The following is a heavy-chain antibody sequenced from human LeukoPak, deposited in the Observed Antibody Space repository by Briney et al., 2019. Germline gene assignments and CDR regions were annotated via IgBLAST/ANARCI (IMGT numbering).Heavy chain of an antibody. CDR3: MRHEEEDGYNAKPIDF. V-gene: IGHV4-39*01. J-gene: IGHJ4*02. Sequence: LETLSLTCTVSGVSISSSNNFWGWIRQPPGKGLEWIGAIHYSGTIYYIPSLKSRVTISLDTSKNQVSLILNSVTAADTAVYYCMRHEEEDGYNAKPIDFWGQGTLVTVSS. CDR2: IHYSGTI. D-gene: IGHD5-24*01. CDR1: GVSISSSNNF.